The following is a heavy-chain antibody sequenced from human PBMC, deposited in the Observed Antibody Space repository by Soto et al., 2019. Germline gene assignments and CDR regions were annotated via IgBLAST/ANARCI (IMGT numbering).Heavy chain of an antibody. J-gene: IGHJ5*02. CDR2: ISSSGSPI. CDR3: ARSWGVYCSSTSCYSPWFDP. CDR1: GFTFSSYE. D-gene: IGHD2-2*02. Sequence: GGSLRLSXAASGFTFSSYEMNWVRQAPGKGLEWVSYISSSGSPIYYADSVKGRFTISRDNAKNSLYLQMNSLRAEDTAVYYCARSWGVYCSSTSCYSPWFDPWGQGTLVTVSS. V-gene: IGHV3-48*03.